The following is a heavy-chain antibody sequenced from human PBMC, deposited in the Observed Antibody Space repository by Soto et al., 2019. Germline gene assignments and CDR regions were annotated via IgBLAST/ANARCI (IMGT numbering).Heavy chain of an antibody. CDR3: VEGWTDF. J-gene: IGHJ4*02. CDR1: GFMFSSAW. D-gene: IGHD2-15*01. CDR2: LKSTKDGGAT. V-gene: IGHV3-15*01. Sequence: EVQVVESGGDLVEPGGSLRLSCVTSGFMFSSAWMSWVRQAPGKGLEWVARLKSTKDGGATDYAAPVNGRFSISRDDSKRTVSLQMHRLRAEYTALYYCVEGWTDFWGQGTLVTVSS.